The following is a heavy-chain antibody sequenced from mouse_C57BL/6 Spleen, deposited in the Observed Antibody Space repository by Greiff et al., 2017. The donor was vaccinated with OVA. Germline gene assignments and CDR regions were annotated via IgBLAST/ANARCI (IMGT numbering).Heavy chain of an antibody. CDR2: IWWDDDK. CDR3: ARSHYYGSSKDAMDY. Sequence: QVTLKVSGPGILQPSQTLSLTCSFSGFSLRTSGMGVGWIRQPSGKGLEWLAHIWWDDDKYYNPALKSRLTISKDTSKNQVFLKIDNVDTADTATYYCARSHYYGSSKDAMDYWGQGTSVTVSS. J-gene: IGHJ4*01. V-gene: IGHV8-8*01. D-gene: IGHD1-1*01. CDR1: GFSLRTSGMG.